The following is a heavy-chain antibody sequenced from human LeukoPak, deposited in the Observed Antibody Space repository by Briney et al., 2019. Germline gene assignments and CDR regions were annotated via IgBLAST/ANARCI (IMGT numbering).Heavy chain of an antibody. CDR2: IYSGGST. CDR1: GFTVSSNY. CDR3: ARDQYYYDSSGYYWQDY. J-gene: IGHJ4*02. V-gene: IGHV3-66*02. Sequence: PGGSLRLSCAASGFTVSSNYMGWVRQAPGKGLEWVSVIYSGGSTYYADSVKGRFTISRDNSKNTLYLQMNSLRAEDTAVYYCARDQYYYDSSGYYWQDYWGQGTLVTVSS. D-gene: IGHD3-22*01.